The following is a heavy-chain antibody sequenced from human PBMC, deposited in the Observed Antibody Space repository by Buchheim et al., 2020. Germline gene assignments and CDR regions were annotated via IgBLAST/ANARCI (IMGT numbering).Heavy chain of an antibody. CDR1: GFTFTSYG. CDR2: ISYDGSDK. Sequence: QVQLVESGGGVVQPGRSLRLSCAASGFTFTSYGMHWVRQAPGKGLEWVAVISYDGSDKYYADSVKGRFTISRDNSKNTLYLQMNSLRAEDTAVYYCVKSWEDGYFDYWGQGTL. D-gene: IGHD1-26*01. V-gene: IGHV3-30*18. J-gene: IGHJ4*02. CDR3: VKSWEDGYFDY.